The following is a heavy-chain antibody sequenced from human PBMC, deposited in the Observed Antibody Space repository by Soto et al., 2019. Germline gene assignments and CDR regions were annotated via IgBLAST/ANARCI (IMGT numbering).Heavy chain of an antibody. Sequence: QVQIQQWGAGLLRPSETLSLTCGVSRGSFSAYYWTWIRQPPGKGLEWIAEINHRGDTTYNPSLMSRVTMSVDTSRNHFFLRLNSVTVADTAIYYCASNTVTPVDAMDVWGQGTTVTVS. CDR3: ASNTVTPVDAMDV. D-gene: IGHD4-17*01. CDR1: RGSFSAYY. J-gene: IGHJ6*02. CDR2: INHRGDT. V-gene: IGHV4-34*02.